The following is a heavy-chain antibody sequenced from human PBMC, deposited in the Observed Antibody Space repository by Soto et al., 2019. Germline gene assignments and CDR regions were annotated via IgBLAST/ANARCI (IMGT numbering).Heavy chain of an antibody. CDR3: ARSPSRSITMIA. V-gene: IGHV3-48*03. D-gene: IGHD3-22*01. J-gene: IGHJ5*02. CDR1: GFTFSSYE. CDR2: ISSSGSTI. Sequence: SGGSLRLSCAASGFTFSSYEMNWFRQAPGKGLEWVSYISSSGSTIYYADSVKGRFTISRDNAKNSLYLQMNSLRAEDTAVYYCARSPSRSITMIAWGQGTLVTVSS.